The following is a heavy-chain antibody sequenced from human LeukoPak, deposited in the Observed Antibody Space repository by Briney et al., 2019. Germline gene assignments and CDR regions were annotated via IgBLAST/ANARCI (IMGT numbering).Heavy chain of an antibody. J-gene: IGHJ3*02. CDR2: IISSSSTI. Sequence: GGSLRLSCAASGFTFSSYSMNWVRQAPGKGLEWVSYIISSSSTIYYADSVQGRFAISRDNSKNTLYLQMNSLRVEDTAVYFCARDPNGDYIGTFDMWGRGTMVSVSS. CDR1: GFTFSSYS. CDR3: ARDPNGDYIGTFDM. V-gene: IGHV3-48*01. D-gene: IGHD4-17*01.